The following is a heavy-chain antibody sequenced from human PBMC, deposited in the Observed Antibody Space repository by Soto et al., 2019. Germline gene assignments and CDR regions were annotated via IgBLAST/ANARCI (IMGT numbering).Heavy chain of an antibody. Sequence: EVQLVESGGGLVQPGGSLRLSCAASGFTFSSYWMHWVRQAPGKGLVWVSRMNSDGSSISYADSVKGRFTISRDNAKNTLYLQMNSLKTEDTAVYYCATDLGTGYWGQGALVTVSS. J-gene: IGHJ4*02. CDR1: GFTFSSYW. V-gene: IGHV3-74*01. D-gene: IGHD7-27*01. CDR3: ATDLGTGY. CDR2: MNSDGSSI.